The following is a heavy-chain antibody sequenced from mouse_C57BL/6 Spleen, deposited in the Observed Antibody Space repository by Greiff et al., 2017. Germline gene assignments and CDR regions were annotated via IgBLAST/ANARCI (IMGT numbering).Heavy chain of an antibody. Sequence: QVQLQQSGAELVRPGPSVKVSCKASGYAFTNYLIEWVKQRPGQGLEWIGVINPGSGGTNYNEKFKGKATLTADKSSSTAYMQLSSLTSEDSAVYFCARAYSNYDYFDYWGQGTTLTVSS. CDR2: INPGSGGT. CDR1: GYAFTNYL. V-gene: IGHV1-54*01. CDR3: ARAYSNYDYFDY. J-gene: IGHJ2*01. D-gene: IGHD2-5*01.